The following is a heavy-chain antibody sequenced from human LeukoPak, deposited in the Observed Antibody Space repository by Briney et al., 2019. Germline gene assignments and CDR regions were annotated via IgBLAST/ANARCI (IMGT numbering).Heavy chain of an antibody. CDR2: ISWNSGSI. CDR1: GFTFDDYA. J-gene: IGHJ4*02. V-gene: IGHV3-9*01. D-gene: IGHD3-10*01. CDR3: AKDILWFGELTGFDY. Sequence: GGSLRLSCAASGFTFDDYAMHWIRQAPGKGLEWVSGISWNSGSIGYADSVKGRFTISRDNAKNSLYLQMNSLRAEDTALYYCAKDILWFGELTGFDYWGQGTLVTVSS.